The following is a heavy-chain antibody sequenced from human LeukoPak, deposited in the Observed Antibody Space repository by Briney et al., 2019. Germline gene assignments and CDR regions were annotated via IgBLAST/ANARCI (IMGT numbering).Heavy chain of an antibody. D-gene: IGHD5-18*01. V-gene: IGHV4-34*01. J-gene: IGHJ4*02. CDR1: GGSFSGYY. Sequence: SETLSLTCAVYGGSFSGYYWSWIRQPPGKGLERIGEINHSGSTNYNPSLKSRVTISVDTSKNQFSLKLSSVTAADTAVYYCARTAGRYSYGRIDYWGQGTLVTVSS. CDR3: ARTAGRYSYGRIDY. CDR2: INHSGST.